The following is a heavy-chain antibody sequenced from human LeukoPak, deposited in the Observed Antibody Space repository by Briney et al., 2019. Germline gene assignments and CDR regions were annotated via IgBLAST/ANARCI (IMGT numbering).Heavy chain of an antibody. CDR3: AREGSYSSRYFDY. V-gene: IGHV3-21*01. CDR1: GFTFSSYS. J-gene: IGHJ4*02. Sequence: PGGSLRPSCAASGFTFSSYSMNWVRQAPGKGLEWVSSISSSSSYIYYADSVKGRFTISRDNAKNSLYLQMNSLRAEDTAVYYCAREGSYSSRYFDYWGQGTLVTVSS. D-gene: IGHD6-13*01. CDR2: ISSSSSYI.